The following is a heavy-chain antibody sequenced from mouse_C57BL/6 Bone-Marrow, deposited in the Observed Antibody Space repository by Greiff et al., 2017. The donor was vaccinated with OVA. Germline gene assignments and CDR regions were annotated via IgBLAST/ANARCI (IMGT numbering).Heavy chain of an antibody. D-gene: IGHD1-1*01. CDR2: IHPSDSDT. CDR1: GYTFTSYW. J-gene: IGHJ2*01. V-gene: IGHV1-74*01. CDR3: AIEATVENYFDY. Sequence: QVQLQQPGAELVKPGASVKVSCKASGYTFTSYWMHWVKQRPGHGLEWIGRIHPSDSDTNYNQTFKGKATLTVDKSSSTAYMQLSSLTSEDSAVYYCAIEATVENYFDYWGQGTTLTVSS.